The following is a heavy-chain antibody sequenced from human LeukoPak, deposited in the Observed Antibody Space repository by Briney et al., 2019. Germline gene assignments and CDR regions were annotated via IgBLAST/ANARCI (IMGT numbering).Heavy chain of an antibody. CDR2: IYSGDLYSGGST. D-gene: IGHD4-23*01. V-gene: IGHV3-53*01. Sequence: GGSLRLSCAASGFTFSNNYMSWVRQAPGKGLEWVSVIYSGDLYSGGSTYYADSVKGRFSISRDNSKNTLYLQMNSLRAEDTAVYYCARDRGGNAPHDYWGQGTLVIVSS. CDR1: GFTFSNNY. J-gene: IGHJ4*02. CDR3: ARDRGGNAPHDY.